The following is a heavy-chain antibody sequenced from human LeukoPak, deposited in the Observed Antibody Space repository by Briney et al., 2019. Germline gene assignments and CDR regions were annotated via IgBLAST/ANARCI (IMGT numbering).Heavy chain of an antibody. CDR2: IWSDGSDK. V-gene: IGHV3-33*08. CDR1: GFTFSSYS. Sequence: GGSLRLSCAASGFTFSSYSMNWVRQAPGKGLEWVALIWSDGSDKYYAESVKGRFTISRDNSKNTLYLQMNSLRGDDTAVYYCVRLGSGWSMDYWGQGTLVTVSS. J-gene: IGHJ4*02. D-gene: IGHD6-19*01. CDR3: VRLGSGWSMDY.